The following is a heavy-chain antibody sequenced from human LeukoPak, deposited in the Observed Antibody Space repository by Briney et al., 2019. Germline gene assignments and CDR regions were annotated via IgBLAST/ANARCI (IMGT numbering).Heavy chain of an antibody. CDR1: GVTFEDYY. CDR3: ARGHTSGWYIRLDS. D-gene: IGHD6-19*01. J-gene: IGHJ4*02. CDR2: VSSTGGDK. Sequence: GGSLRLSCTGSGVTFEDYYLSWIHQAPGKGLEWISYVSSTGGDKFYADPVKGRFTISGDDSKDTLFLQMNSLRVEDTAVYYCARGHTSGWYIRLDSWGQGTLVTVSS. V-gene: IGHV3-11*01.